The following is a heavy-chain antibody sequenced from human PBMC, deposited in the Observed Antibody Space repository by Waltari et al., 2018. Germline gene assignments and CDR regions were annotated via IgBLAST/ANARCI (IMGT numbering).Heavy chain of an antibody. J-gene: IGHJ4*02. V-gene: IGHV4-4*02. CDR3: ARDRGRGLYLDT. D-gene: IGHD2-15*01. CDR2: VLGSGRT. Sequence: QLQLQESGPGLVKPSGTLSLICTVSGDSMNYWWSGVRQSPGKGLDWIGPVLGSGRTNYAPSFASRVTMSLDTSTNHFALKLTSATAADTALYFCARDRGRGLYLDTWGQGILVTVSP. CDR1: GDSMNYW.